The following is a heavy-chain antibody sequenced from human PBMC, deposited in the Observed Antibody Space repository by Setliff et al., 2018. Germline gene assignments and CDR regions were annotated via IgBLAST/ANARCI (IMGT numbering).Heavy chain of an antibody. CDR2: TIPIFGTT. V-gene: IGHV1-69*05. CDR1: GGTISTYG. J-gene: IGHJ4*02. Sequence: SVKVSCKASGGTISTYGISWVRQAPGQGLEWMGGTIPIFGTTNYAQKFQGRVTIITAESTNTAYMELSSLRSEDTAVYYCAKYTRVVTTTCFDYWGQGTLVTVSS. CDR3: AKYTRVVTTTCFDY. D-gene: IGHD2-15*01.